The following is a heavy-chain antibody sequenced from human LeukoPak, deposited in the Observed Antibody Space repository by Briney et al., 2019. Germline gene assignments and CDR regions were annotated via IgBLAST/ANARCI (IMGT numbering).Heavy chain of an antibody. CDR3: ARDLADRYSSGWYPPGHP. Sequence: SETLSLTCTVAGGSISRDYGSWIRQPARKGLECSWRIYISGSTSYNTSLTSRVTMSVATSKNQSSLKLSPVTAADTAVYYCARDLADRYSSGWYPPGHPWGQGTLVTVSS. D-gene: IGHD6-19*01. J-gene: IGHJ5*02. CDR2: IYISGST. CDR1: GGSISRDY. V-gene: IGHV4-4*07.